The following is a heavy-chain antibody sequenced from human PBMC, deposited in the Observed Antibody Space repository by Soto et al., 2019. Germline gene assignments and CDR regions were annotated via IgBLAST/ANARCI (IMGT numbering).Heavy chain of an antibody. J-gene: IGHJ4*02. D-gene: IGHD2-15*01. Sequence: QVTLKESGPVLVKPTETLTLTCTVSGFSLSNARMGVSWIRQPPGKALEWLAHIFSNDEKSYSTSLKSRLTTSTARSIXQVVLTMTNMDPVDTATYYCARGYCSGGSCYHFDYWGQGTLVPVSS. V-gene: IGHV2-26*01. CDR1: GFSLSNARMG. CDR2: IFSNDEK. CDR3: ARGYCSGGSCYHFDY.